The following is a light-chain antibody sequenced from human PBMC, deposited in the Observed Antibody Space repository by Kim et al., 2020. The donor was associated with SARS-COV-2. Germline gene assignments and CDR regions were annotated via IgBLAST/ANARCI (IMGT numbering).Light chain of an antibody. CDR2: EVT. CDR1: SSDVGKYNL. J-gene: IGLJ3*02. V-gene: IGLV2-23*02. Sequence: QSALTQPASVSGSPGQSITISCTGTSSDVGKYNLVSWYQQHPGKAPKFMIYEVTKRPSGVSNRFSGSKSGNTASLAISGLQAEDEADYYCCSYAGNSVFVFGGGTQLTVL. CDR3: CSYAGNSVFV.